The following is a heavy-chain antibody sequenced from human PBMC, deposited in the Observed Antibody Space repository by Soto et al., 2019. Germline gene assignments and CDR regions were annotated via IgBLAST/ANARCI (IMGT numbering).Heavy chain of an antibody. CDR2: ISAYNGNT. J-gene: IGHJ4*02. CDR1: GYTFTSYG. Sequence: AASVKVSCKSSGYTFTSYGISWVRQAPGQGLEWMGWISAYNGNTNYAQKLQGRVTMTTDTSTSTAYMELRSLRSDDTAVYYCATRNQKGNIDYWGQGTLVTVSS. V-gene: IGHV1-18*01. CDR3: ATRNQKGNIDY. D-gene: IGHD3-10*01.